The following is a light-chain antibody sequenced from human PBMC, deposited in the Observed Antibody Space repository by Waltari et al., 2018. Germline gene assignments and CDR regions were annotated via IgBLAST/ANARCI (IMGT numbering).Light chain of an antibody. V-gene: IGKV3-15*01. CDR2: RAS. J-gene: IGKJ1*01. CDR1: QSASTS. CDR3: QQYNIWPWT. Sequence: ELVMTQSPATLSVSPGESTPLPCRASQSASTSLAWYQQTPGQAPRLLIYRASTRAAGIPDRFSGSGSGTEFTLTISSLQSEDSAIYYCQQYNIWPWTFGQGTKVDIK.